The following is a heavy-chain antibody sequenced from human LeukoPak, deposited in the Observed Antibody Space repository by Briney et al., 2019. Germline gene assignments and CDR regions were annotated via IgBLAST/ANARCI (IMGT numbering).Heavy chain of an antibody. CDR2: INPSGGST. J-gene: IGHJ5*02. D-gene: IGHD3-10*01. CDR1: GYTFTSYY. CDR3: ARDRRLRFGELLPNWFDP. V-gene: IGHV1-46*01. Sequence: ASVKVSCKASGYTFTSYYMHWVRQAPGQGLEWMGIINPSGGSTSYAQKFQGRVTMTRDTSTSTVYMELSSLRSEDTAVYYCARDRRLRFGELLPNWFDPWGQGTLVTVSS.